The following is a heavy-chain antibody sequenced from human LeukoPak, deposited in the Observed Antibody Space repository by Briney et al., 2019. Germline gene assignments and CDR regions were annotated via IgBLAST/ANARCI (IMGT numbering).Heavy chain of an antibody. D-gene: IGHD6-25*01. Sequence: ASVKVSCKASGYTFTGYYMHWVRQAPGQGLEWMGWINPNSGGTNYAQKLQGRVTMTTDTSTSTAYMELRSLRSDDTAVYYCARTKGIATESTSFDYWGQGTLVTVSS. J-gene: IGHJ4*02. CDR3: ARTKGIATESTSFDY. CDR2: INPNSGGT. V-gene: IGHV1-2*02. CDR1: GYTFTGYY.